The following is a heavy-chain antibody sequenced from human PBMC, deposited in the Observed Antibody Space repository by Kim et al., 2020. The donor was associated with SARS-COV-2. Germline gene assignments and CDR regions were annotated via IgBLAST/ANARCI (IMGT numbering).Heavy chain of an antibody. CDR3: ARAMVRGVIIPHYYYGMDV. J-gene: IGHJ6*02. CDR2: INHSGST. D-gene: IGHD3-10*01. V-gene: IGHV4-34*01. Sequence: SETLSLTCAVYGGSFSGYYWSWIRQPPGKGLEWIGEINHSGSTNYNPSLKSRVTISVDTSKNQFSLKLSSVTAADTAVYYCARAMVRGVIIPHYYYGMDVWGQGTTVTVSS. CDR1: GGSFSGYY.